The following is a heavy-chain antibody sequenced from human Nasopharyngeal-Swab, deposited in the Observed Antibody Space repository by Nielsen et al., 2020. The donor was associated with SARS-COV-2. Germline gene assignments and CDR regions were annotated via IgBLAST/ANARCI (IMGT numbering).Heavy chain of an antibody. CDR2: IKQDGSEK. Sequence: GESLKISCVASGFPFRYYCMSLVRQAPAKGLEWVASIKQDGSEKNYVDSVNGRFTISRDNAKNSLFLQMDSLRPEDTAFYYCARGGGRTSPMGSWGQGTLVNVYS. CDR1: GFPFRYYC. J-gene: IGHJ4*02. CDR3: ARGGGRTSPMGS. D-gene: IGHD3-10*01. V-gene: IGHV3-7*01.